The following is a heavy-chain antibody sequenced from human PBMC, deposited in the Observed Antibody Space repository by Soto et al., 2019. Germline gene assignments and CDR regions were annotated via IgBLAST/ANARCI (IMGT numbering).Heavy chain of an antibody. CDR2: KNPNSGNT. Sequence: QVQLVQSGAEVKKPGASVKVSCKASGYTFTSYDINWVRQATGQGLEWMGWKNPNSGNTGYAQKCQGRVTMTRNTSISTAYMELSSLRSEDTAVYYCARAREYYYGMDVWGQGTTVTVSS. CDR1: GYTFTSYD. J-gene: IGHJ6*02. V-gene: IGHV1-8*01. CDR3: ARAREYYYGMDV.